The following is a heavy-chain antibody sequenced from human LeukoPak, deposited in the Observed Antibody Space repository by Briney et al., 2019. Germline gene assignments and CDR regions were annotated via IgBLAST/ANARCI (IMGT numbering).Heavy chain of an antibody. CDR3: AKREVYLSGYYYYYGMDV. V-gene: IGHV3-23*01. CDR1: GFTFSSYA. Sequence: PGGSLRLSCAASGFTFSSYAMSWVRQAPGKGLEWVSAISGSGGSTYYADSVKGRFTISRDNSKNTLYLQMNSPRAEDTAVYYCAKREVYLSGYYYYYGMDVWGQGTTVTVSS. D-gene: IGHD1-14*01. CDR2: ISGSGGST. J-gene: IGHJ6*02.